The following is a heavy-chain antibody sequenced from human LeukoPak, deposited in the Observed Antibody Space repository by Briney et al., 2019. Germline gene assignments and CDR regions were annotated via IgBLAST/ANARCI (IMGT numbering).Heavy chain of an antibody. D-gene: IGHD1-1*01. Sequence: GASVKVSCKASGYTFTRYYMHWVRQGPGHRLECMGIIDPRGCSTSYAQKLQGRVTMTRDTSTSTVYMELSGLRSEDTAVYYCARDKSGTTQGDFDYWGQGTLVTVSS. CDR2: IDPRGCST. J-gene: IGHJ4*02. CDR1: GYTFTRYY. V-gene: IGHV1-46*01. CDR3: ARDKSGTTQGDFDY.